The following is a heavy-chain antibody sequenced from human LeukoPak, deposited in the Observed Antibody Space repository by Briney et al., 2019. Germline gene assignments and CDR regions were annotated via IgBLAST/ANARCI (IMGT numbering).Heavy chain of an antibody. D-gene: IGHD5-18*01. J-gene: IGHJ4*02. V-gene: IGHV1-46*01. CDR2: IDPSGGGT. CDR1: GYTLTTYY. Sequence: ASVKVSCKASGYTLTTYYMQWVLQAPGQGLEWMGIIDPSGGGTSSAQKFQGRLTMTRDTSTSTVYMELTSLRSEDTAVYYCGRSDTAMVYIDYWGQGTLVTVSS. CDR3: GRSDTAMVYIDY.